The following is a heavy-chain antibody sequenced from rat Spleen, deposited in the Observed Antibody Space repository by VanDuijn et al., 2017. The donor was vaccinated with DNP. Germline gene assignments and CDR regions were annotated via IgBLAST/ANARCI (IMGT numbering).Heavy chain of an antibody. Sequence: EVQLQESGPGLVKPSQSLSLTCSVTGYSITSDYWGWIRKFPGNKMEWIGHISYSGRTTYNPSLKSRISITRDTSKNQFFLQLNSVSPEDMATYYCARYSLIKRMWDYWGQGVTVTVSS. CDR3: ARYSLIKRMWDY. D-gene: IGHD1-6*01. J-gene: IGHJ2*01. CDR1: GYSITSDY. CDR2: ISYSGRT. V-gene: IGHV3-1*01.